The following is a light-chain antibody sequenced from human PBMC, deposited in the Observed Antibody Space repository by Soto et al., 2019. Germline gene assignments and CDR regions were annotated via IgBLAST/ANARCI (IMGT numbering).Light chain of an antibody. J-gene: IGKJ1*01. Sequence: DIQMTQSPSTLSASVGDRVTITCRANQSISFWLAWYQQKPGKAPKLLIYKASTLKSGVPSRFSGSGSGTEFTLTISSLQPDDFATYYCQHYNSYSEAFGQGTKVDI. CDR3: QHYNSYSEA. CDR1: QSISFW. V-gene: IGKV1-5*03. CDR2: KAS.